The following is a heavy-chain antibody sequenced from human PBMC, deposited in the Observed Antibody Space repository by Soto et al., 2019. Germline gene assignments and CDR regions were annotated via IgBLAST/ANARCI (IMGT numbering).Heavy chain of an antibody. D-gene: IGHD3-10*01. V-gene: IGHV4-4*02. CDR1: GGSISSSNW. J-gene: IGHJ4*02. CDR3: ARVYMVRGTIIRYFDY. Sequence: QVQLQESGPGLVKPSGTLSLTCAVSGGSISSSNWWSWVRQPPGKGLEWIGKISHSGSTNYNPSLKSRVTISVDKSKNQFSLKLSSVTAADTAVYYCARVYMVRGTIIRYFDYWGQGTLVTVSS. CDR2: ISHSGST.